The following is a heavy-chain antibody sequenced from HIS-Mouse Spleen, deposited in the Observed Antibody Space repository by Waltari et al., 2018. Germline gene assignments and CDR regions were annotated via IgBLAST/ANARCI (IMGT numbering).Heavy chain of an antibody. Sequence: QVQLQESGPGLVKPPQTLPLTCTVPGGPTSSGGYYWSWSRQHPGKGLEWIGYIYYCGSTYYNPSLKSRVTISVDTSKNQFSLKLSSVTAADTAVYYCARSPYYDFWSGYSDNWFDPWGQGTLVTVSS. CDR2: IYYCGST. CDR1: GGPTSSGGYY. V-gene: IGHV4-31*03. D-gene: IGHD3-3*01. CDR3: ARSPYYDFWSGYSDNWFDP. J-gene: IGHJ5*02.